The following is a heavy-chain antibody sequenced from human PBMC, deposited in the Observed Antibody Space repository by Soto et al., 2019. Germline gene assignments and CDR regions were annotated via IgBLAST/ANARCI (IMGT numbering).Heavy chain of an antibody. Sequence: GGSLRFSCTASGFTFGDYAMSWFRQAPGKGLEWVGFIRSKAYGGTTEYAASVKGRFTISRDDSKSIAYLQMNSLKTEDTAVYYCTRVPTYDYIWGSYRPFDYWGQGTLVTVSS. CDR1: GFTFGDYA. V-gene: IGHV3-49*03. J-gene: IGHJ4*02. CDR3: TRVPTYDYIWGSYRPFDY. CDR2: IRSKAYGGTT. D-gene: IGHD3-16*02.